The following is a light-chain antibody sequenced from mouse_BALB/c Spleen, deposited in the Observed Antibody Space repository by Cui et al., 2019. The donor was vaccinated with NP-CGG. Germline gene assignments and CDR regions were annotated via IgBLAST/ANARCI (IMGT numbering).Light chain of an antibody. CDR3: ALWYSNHWV. V-gene: IGLV1*01. J-gene: IGLJ1*01. CDR1: TGAVITSNY. Sequence: QAVMTEDSVLTTSPGETVTLTCRSSTGAVITSNYANWVQEKPDHLFTGLIGGINNRAPGVPARFSGSLIGDKAALTITGAQTEDEAIYFCALWYSNHWVFGGGTKLTVL. CDR2: GIN.